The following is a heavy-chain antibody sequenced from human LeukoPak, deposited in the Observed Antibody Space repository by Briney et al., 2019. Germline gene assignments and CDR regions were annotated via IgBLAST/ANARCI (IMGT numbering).Heavy chain of an antibody. V-gene: IGHV3-23*01. CDR2: IGGSGGDT. CDR3: AKSPYGSGAHWFDP. Sequence: GGSLRLSCAASGFTFSSYAMSGVRQAPEKGLEWVSGIGGSGGDTYYPDSVKGRFTISRDNSKNTLYLQMNSLRAEDTAVYYCAKSPYGSGAHWFDPWGQGTLVTVSS. J-gene: IGHJ5*02. CDR1: GFTFSSYA. D-gene: IGHD3-10*01.